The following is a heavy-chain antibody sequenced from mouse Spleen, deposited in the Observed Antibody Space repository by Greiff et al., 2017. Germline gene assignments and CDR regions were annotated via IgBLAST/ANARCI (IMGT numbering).Heavy chain of an antibody. Sequence: EVKVEESGGGLVQPGGSMKLSCAASGFTFSDAWMDWVRQSPEKGLEWVSEIRNKANNHATYYAESVKGRFTISRDDSKSSVYLQMNSLRAEDTGIYYCTRLTGTSWYFDVWGTGTTVTVSA. CDR2: IRNKANNHAT. CDR3: TRLTGTSWYFDV. D-gene: IGHD4-1*01. CDR1: GFTFSDAW. V-gene: IGHV6-6*01. J-gene: IGHJ1*03.